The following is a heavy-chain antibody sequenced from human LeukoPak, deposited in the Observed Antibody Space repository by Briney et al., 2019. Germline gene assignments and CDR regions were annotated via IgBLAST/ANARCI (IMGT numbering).Heavy chain of an antibody. CDR2: IRYDGNIK. CDR3: AKEAMTIGYMDV. V-gene: IGHV3-30*02. CDR1: GFTFSSYD. D-gene: IGHD4/OR15-4a*01. J-gene: IGHJ6*03. Sequence: GGSLRLSCAASGFTFSSYDMHWVRQAPGKGLEWVAFIRYDGNIKYLADSVKGRFTISRDNSKNTLYLQMNSLRAEDTAVYYCAKEAMTIGYMDVWGKGTTVTVSS.